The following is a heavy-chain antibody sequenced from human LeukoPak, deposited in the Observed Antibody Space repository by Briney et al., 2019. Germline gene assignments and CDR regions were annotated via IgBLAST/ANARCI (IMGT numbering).Heavy chain of an antibody. Sequence: SETLSLTCTVSGGSISNYYWSWIRQPPGKGLEWIGYMYYTGDTNYTPSLKSRVTISVDTSKYQFSLNLCSVTAADTAVYYSAGSHPLGSNNDYYTPFDYWGQGTLVSVSS. CDR2: MYYTGDT. D-gene: IGHD3-3*01. V-gene: IGHV4-59*01. CDR3: AGSHPLGSNNDYYTPFDY. J-gene: IGHJ4*02. CDR1: GGSISNYY.